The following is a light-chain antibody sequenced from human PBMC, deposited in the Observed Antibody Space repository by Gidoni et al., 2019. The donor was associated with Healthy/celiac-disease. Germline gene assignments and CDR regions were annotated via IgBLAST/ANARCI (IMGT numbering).Light chain of an antibody. CDR3: QQYDNLPLT. CDR2: DAS. CDR1: QYISNY. V-gene: IGKV1-33*01. J-gene: IGKJ4*01. Sequence: DIQMTQSPSSLSASEGDRVTITCQASQYISNYLNWYQQKPGKAPKLLIYDASNLETGVPSRFSGSGSGTDFTFTISSLQPEDIATYYCQQYDNLPLTFGGGTKVEIK.